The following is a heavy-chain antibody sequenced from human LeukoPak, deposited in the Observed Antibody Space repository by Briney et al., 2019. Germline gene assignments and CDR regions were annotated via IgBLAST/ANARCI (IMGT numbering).Heavy chain of an antibody. Sequence: SETLSLTCSVSGGSISSSNYYWGWIRQPPGKGLEWIGSIYYSGSTYYNSSLKSRVTISVDTSKNQFSLKLSSVTAADTAVYYCASTPRITIFGVARGYFDYWGQGTLVTVSS. CDR2: IYYSGST. CDR3: ASTPRITIFGVARGYFDY. J-gene: IGHJ4*02. V-gene: IGHV4-39*07. D-gene: IGHD3-3*01. CDR1: GGSISSSNYY.